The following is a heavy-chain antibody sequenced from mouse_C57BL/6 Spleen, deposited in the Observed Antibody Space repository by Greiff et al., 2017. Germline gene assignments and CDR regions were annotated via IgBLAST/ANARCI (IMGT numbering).Heavy chain of an antibody. V-gene: IGHV1-50*01. CDR2: IDPSDSYT. D-gene: IGHD2-5*01. J-gene: IGHJ3*01. Sequence: VQLQQPGAELVKPGASVQLSCKASGYTFTSYWMQWVKQRPGQGLEWIGEIDPSDSYTNYNQKFKGKATLTVDTSSSTASMQLSSLTSEDSAVYYCARDSNYVAYWGQGTLVTVSA. CDR3: ARDSNYVAY. CDR1: GYTFTSYW.